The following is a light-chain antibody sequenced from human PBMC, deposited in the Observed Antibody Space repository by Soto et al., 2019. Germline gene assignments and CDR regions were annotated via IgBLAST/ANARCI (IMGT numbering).Light chain of an antibody. CDR2: AAS. Sequence: QLPQSPSSLSASVGDRVTIACRASQSISNYLNWYQQKPGKAPKLLIYAASSLQSGVPSRFSGSGSGTDFTLTISSLQPEDFATYYCQQSFSTLITFGQGTRLEIK. J-gene: IGKJ5*01. V-gene: IGKV1-39*01. CDR1: QSISNY. CDR3: QQSFSTLIT.